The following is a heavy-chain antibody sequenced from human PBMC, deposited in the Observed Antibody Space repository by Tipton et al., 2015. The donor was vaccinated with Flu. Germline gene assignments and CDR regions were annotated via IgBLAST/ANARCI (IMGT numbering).Heavy chain of an antibody. J-gene: IGHJ6*02. CDR2: ISSNGGST. D-gene: IGHD1-26*01. CDR1: GFTFSSYA. V-gene: IGHV3-64*01. Sequence: SLRLSCAASGFTFSSYAMHWVRQAPGKGLEYVSAISSNGGSTYYANSVKGRFTISGDNSKNTLYLQMGSLRAEDMAVYYCARGGIVGDSGSHYYYGMDVWGQGTTVTVSS. CDR3: ARGGIVGDSGSHYYYGMDV.